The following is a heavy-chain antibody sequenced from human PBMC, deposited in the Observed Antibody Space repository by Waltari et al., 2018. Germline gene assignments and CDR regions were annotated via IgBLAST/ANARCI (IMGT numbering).Heavy chain of an antibody. J-gene: IGHJ4*02. CDR1: GYTFTSYD. CDR2: MNPNSGNT. D-gene: IGHD3-22*01. CDR3: ARGQYDSSGYYLLYFDY. V-gene: IGHV1-8*01. Sequence: QVQLVQSGAEVKKPGASVKVSCKASGYTFTSYDINWVRQATGQGLEWMGWMNPNSGNTGYAQKFQGRVTMTRNTSISTAYMELSSLRSEDTAVYYCARGQYDSSGYYLLYFDYWGQGTLVTVSS.